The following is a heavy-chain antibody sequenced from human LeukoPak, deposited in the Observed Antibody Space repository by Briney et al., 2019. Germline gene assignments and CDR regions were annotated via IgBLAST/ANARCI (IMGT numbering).Heavy chain of an antibody. J-gene: IGHJ4*02. Sequence: SETLSLTCTVSGGSISSYYWSWIRQPAGKGLEWIGRIYTSGSTNYNPSLKSRVTMSVDTSKNQFSLKLSSVTAADTAVYYCARLRTYYDSSGYSYYFDYWGQGTLVTVSS. CDR2: IYTSGST. CDR3: ARLRTYYDSSGYSYYFDY. V-gene: IGHV4-4*07. D-gene: IGHD3-22*01. CDR1: GGSISSYY.